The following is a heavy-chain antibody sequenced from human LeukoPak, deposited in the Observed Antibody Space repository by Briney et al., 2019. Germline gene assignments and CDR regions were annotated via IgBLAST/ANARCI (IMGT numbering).Heavy chain of an antibody. V-gene: IGHV1-2*04. CDR2: INPNSGGT. CDR3: ARGLYVLRYFDWLLLGY. CDR1: GYTFTGYY. J-gene: IGHJ4*02. D-gene: IGHD3-9*01. Sequence: ASVKVSCKASGYTFTGYYMHWVRQAPGQGLEWMVWINPNSGGTNYAQKFQGWVTMTRDTSISTAYMELSRLRSDDTAVYYCARGLYVLRYFDWLLLGYWGQGTLVTVSS.